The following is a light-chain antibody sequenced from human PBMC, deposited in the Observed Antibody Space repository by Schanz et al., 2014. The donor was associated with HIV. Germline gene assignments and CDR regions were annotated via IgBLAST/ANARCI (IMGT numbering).Light chain of an antibody. J-gene: IGKJ1*01. CDR1: RSLLHSDGKAY. Sequence: ETVMTQTPLSLFVTPGQPASISCKSTRSLLHSDGKAYLSWYLQKAGQSPQLLIYEVSRRFSGVPDRFSGSGSGTDFTLEISRVEAEDVGIYFCMQGIHLPWTFGQGTKVEIK. V-gene: IGKV2-29*02. CDR3: MQGIHLPWT. CDR2: EVS.